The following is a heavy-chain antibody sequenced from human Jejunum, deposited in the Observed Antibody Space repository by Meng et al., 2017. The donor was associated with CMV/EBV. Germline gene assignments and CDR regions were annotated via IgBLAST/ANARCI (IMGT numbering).Heavy chain of an antibody. CDR1: TNND. D-gene: IGHD3-3*01. Sequence: TNNDINWMRQATGQGLEWMRWMNPNSGNTGYAQKVQGRVTMTTNNSISTAYMELTSLGSEDTAVYYCASRPGAIFGVVIIPNFDYWGQGTLVTVSS. CDR2: MNPNSGNT. J-gene: IGHJ4*02. V-gene: IGHV1-8*01. CDR3: ASRPGAIFGVVIIPNFDY.